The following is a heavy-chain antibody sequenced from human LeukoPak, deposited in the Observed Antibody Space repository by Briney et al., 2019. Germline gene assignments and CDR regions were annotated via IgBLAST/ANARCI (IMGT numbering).Heavy chain of an antibody. J-gene: IGHJ2*01. CDR2: INPNRGGT. V-gene: IGHV1-2*02. D-gene: IGHD3-22*01. CDR1: GYTFTGYY. Sequence: GASVKVSCKASGYTFTGYYMHWVRQAPGQGLEWMGWINPNRGGTNYAQKFQGRVTMTRDTSISTAYMELSRLRSDDTAVYYCASRYDSSGYYLSWYFDLWGRGTLVTVSS. CDR3: ASRYDSSGYYLSWYFDL.